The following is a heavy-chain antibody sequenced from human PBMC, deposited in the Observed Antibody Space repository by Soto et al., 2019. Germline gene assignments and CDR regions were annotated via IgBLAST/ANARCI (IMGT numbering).Heavy chain of an antibody. V-gene: IGHV3-23*01. D-gene: IGHD3-10*01. CDR2: ISGSGGST. CDR3: AKTVTMVRGRTTSQSYNWFDP. Sequence: GGSLRLSCAASGFTFSSYAMSWVRQAPGKGLEWVSAISGSGGSTYYADSVKGRFTISRDNSKNTLYLQMNSLRAEDTAVYYCAKTVTMVRGRTTSQSYNWFDPWGQGTLVTVSS. J-gene: IGHJ5*02. CDR1: GFTFSSYA.